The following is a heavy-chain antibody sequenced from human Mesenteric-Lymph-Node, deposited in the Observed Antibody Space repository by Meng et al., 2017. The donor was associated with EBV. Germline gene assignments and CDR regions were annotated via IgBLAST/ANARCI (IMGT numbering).Heavy chain of an antibody. Sequence: QITLKESGPTLVKPTPTFTLTCTFSGFSLTTSGVGVGWIRQPPGKALEWLALIYWDDDKRYSPSLNGRLTITKDTSKNQVVLTMTNMNPVDTATYYCAHSGICSPGACYSWYFDFWGQGTLGTVSS. J-gene: IGHJ4*02. CDR1: GFSLTTSGVG. D-gene: IGHD2-15*01. V-gene: IGHV2-5*02. CDR2: IYWDDDK. CDR3: AHSGICSPGACYSWYFDF.